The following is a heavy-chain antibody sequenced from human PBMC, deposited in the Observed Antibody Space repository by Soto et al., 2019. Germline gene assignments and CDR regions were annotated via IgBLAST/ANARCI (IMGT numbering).Heavy chain of an antibody. J-gene: IGHJ4*02. CDR3: AKEGGYCSSTSCYGRVYY. Sequence: EVQLLESGGGLVQPGGSLRLSCAASGFTFSSYAMNWVRQAPGKGLEWVSAISGSGGSTYYADSVKGRFTISRDNSKKPLYLQMNSLRAEDTAVYYWAKEGGYCSSTSCYGRVYYWGQGTLVTVSS. CDR2: ISGSGGST. D-gene: IGHD2-2*03. CDR1: GFTFSSYA. V-gene: IGHV3-23*01.